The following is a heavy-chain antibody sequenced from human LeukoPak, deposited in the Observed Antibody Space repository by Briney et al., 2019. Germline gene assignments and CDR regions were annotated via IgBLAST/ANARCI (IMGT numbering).Heavy chain of an antibody. D-gene: IGHD3-3*01. V-gene: IGHV4-34*01. CDR1: GGSISSYY. J-gene: IGHJ6*02. CDR3: ARGVMEWLLSYYYGMDV. Sequence: PSETLSLTCTVSGGSISSYYWSWIRQPPGKGLEWIGEINHSGSTNYNPSLKSRVTISVDTSKNQFSLKLSSVTAADTAVYYCARGVMEWLLSYYYGMDVWGQGTTVTVSS. CDR2: INHSGST.